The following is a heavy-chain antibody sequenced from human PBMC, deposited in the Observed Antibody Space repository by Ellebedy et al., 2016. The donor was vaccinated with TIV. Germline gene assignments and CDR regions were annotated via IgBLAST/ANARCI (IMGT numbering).Heavy chain of an antibody. Sequence: KVSCKGSGYSFTNYWIGWVRQMPGKGLEWMGIIYPGDSDTRNSPSFEGHVTISADESIRTASLHWSSLKASDTAIYYCARLHRDYGDFLDAFDFWGQGTMVTVSS. D-gene: IGHD4-17*01. CDR3: ARLHRDYGDFLDAFDF. CDR1: GYSFTNYW. J-gene: IGHJ3*01. CDR2: IYPGDSDT. V-gene: IGHV5-51*01.